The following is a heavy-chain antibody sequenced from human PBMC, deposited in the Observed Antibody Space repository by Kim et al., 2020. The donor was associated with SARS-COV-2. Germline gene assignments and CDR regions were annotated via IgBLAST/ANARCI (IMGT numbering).Heavy chain of an antibody. D-gene: IGHD3-10*01. Sequence: GGSLRLSCAASGFTFSNYGMHWVRQAPGKGLEWVAVIWYDGSNKYYADSVKGRFTISRDTSKNTLYLQMNSLRAEDTAVYYCARGSMIRGVIALSDHWG. CDR3: ARGSMIRGVIALSDH. V-gene: IGHV3-33*01. J-gene: IGHJ4*01. CDR2: IWYDGSNK. CDR1: GFTFSNYG.